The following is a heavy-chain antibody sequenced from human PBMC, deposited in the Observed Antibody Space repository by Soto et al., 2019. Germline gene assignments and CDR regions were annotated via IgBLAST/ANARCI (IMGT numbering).Heavy chain of an antibody. D-gene: IGHD3-9*01. CDR3: ARLEILRYFDWSLDAFDI. CDR1: GGSISSSSYY. CDR2: IYYSGST. J-gene: IGHJ3*02. V-gene: IGHV4-39*01. Sequence: SETLCLTCTVSGGSISSSSYYWGWIRQPPGKGLEWIGSIYYSGSTYYNPSLKSRVTISVDTSKNQFSLKLSSVTAADTAVYYCARLEILRYFDWSLDAFDIWGQGTMVTVSS.